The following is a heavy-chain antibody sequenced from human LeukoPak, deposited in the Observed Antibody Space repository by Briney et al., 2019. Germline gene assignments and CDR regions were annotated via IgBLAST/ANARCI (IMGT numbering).Heavy chain of an antibody. J-gene: IGHJ4*02. V-gene: IGHV4-30-4*01. CDR2: IYYSGST. Sequence: PSETLSLTCTVSGGSISSGDYYWSWIRQPPGKGLEWIGYIYYSGSTYYNPSLKSRVTISVDTSKYQFSLKLSSVTAADTAVYYCARGGYCSSTSCYTRPYDYWGQGTLVTVSS. CDR3: ARGGYCSSTSCYTRPYDY. CDR1: GGSISSGDYY. D-gene: IGHD2-2*02.